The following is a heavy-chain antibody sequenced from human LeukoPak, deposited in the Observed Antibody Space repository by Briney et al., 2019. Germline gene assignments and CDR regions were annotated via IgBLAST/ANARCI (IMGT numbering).Heavy chain of an antibody. Sequence: GGSLRLSCAASGFTFDEYAMHWVRQAPGKGLEWVSGISWNSGSIGDADSVKSRFTILRDSSKKALYLQMNSLRAEGTALYYCLAVTYEPLWGQGTLVTVSS. V-gene: IGHV3-9*01. CDR1: GFTFDEYA. CDR3: LAVTYEPL. D-gene: IGHD1-14*01. CDR2: ISWNSGSI. J-gene: IGHJ4*02.